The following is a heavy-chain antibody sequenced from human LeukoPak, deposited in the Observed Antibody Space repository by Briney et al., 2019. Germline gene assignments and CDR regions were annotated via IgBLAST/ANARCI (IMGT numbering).Heavy chain of an antibody. CDR2: ISGSGGST. CDR1: GFTFSSYA. D-gene: IGHD1-26*01. V-gene: IGHV3-23*01. CDR3: AKDPPHGSYYADFDY. J-gene: IGHJ4*02. Sequence: PGGSLRPSCAASGFTFSSYAMSWVRQAPGKGLEWVSAISGSGGSTYYADSVKGRFTISRDNSKNTLYLQMNSLRAEDTAVYYCAKDPPHGSYYADFDYWGQGTLVTVSS.